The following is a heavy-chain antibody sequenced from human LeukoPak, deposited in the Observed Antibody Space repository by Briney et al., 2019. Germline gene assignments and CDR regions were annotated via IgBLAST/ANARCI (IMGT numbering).Heavy chain of an antibody. CDR2: INPNSGGT. V-gene: IGHV1-2*02. D-gene: IGHD3-22*01. Sequence: ASVTVSCMASGYTFTAYYIHWVRQAPGQGLEWMGWINPNSGGTNYAQKFQGRVTMTRDTSISTAYMELSRLRSDDTAVYFCARRCDTSSYYTYYFDYWGQGTLVTVSS. CDR1: GYTFTAYY. J-gene: IGHJ4*02. CDR3: ARRCDTSSYYTYYFDY.